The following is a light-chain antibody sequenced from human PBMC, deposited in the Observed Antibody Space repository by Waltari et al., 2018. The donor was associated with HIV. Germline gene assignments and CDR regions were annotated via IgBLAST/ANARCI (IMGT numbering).Light chain of an antibody. V-gene: IGKV3-20*01. J-gene: IGKJ3*01. Sequence: DIVLTQSPGTLSLSPGERATLSCRASQSISSRFLAWYQQKLGQAPRLLIYGASSRAAGIPDRFSGSGSGTDFTRTINRLEPEDCGVFYCHHYGSSPFTFGPGTKVDIK. CDR2: GAS. CDR3: HHYGSSPFT. CDR1: QSISSRF.